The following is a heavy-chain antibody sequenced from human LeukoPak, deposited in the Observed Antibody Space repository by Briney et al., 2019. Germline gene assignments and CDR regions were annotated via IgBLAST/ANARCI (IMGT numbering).Heavy chain of an antibody. J-gene: IGHJ4*02. V-gene: IGHV3-33*06. CDR1: GFTFSSYV. CDR2: IWYDGSNK. CDR3: AKDWSSGIFGSYYFDY. Sequence: AGRSLRLSCAASGFTFSSYVMHWVRQAPGKGLEWVAVIWYDGSNKYYADSVKGRFTIPRDNSKNTLYLQMNSLRAEDTAVYYCAKDWSSGIFGSYYFDYWGQGTLVTVSS. D-gene: IGHD3-3*01.